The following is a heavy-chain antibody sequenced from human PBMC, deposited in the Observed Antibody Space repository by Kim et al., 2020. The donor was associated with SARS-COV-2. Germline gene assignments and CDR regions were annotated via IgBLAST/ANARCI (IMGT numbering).Heavy chain of an antibody. V-gene: IGHV3-30*18. Sequence: GGSLRLSCAASGFTFSSYAMHWVRQAPGKGLEWVAVISHDGSNKHYADSVKGRFTISRDNSKNTLYLQMNSLRAEDTAVYYCAKGPLRNSSSWYDYWGQGTLVTVSS. D-gene: IGHD6-13*01. CDR2: ISHDGSNK. J-gene: IGHJ4*02. CDR3: AKGPLRNSSSWYDY. CDR1: GFTFSSYA.